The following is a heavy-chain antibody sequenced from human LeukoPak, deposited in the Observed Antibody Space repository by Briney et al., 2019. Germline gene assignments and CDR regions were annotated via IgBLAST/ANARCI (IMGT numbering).Heavy chain of an antibody. CDR3: AGHEPYCYNGMDV. V-gene: IGHV3-21*01. CDR2: TSSSSSYI. Sequence: GGSLRLSCAASGFTFSSYSMNWVRQAPGKGLEWVSSTSSSSSYIYYADSVKGRFTISRDNAKNSLYLQMNSLRAEDTAVYYCAGHEPYCYNGMDVWGQGTTVTVSS. CDR1: GFTFSSYS. D-gene: IGHD1-14*01. J-gene: IGHJ6*02.